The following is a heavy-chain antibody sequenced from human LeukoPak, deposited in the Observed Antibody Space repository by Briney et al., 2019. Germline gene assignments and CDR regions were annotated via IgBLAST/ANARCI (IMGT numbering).Heavy chain of an antibody. CDR1: GGSISGYY. V-gene: IGHV4-59*12. J-gene: IGHJ4*02. D-gene: IGHD3-22*01. Sequence: SETLSLTCTVSGGSISGYYWSWIRQPPEKGLAWIGYAHYRGSTSYNPALKSRVTISVDTSKNQFSLKLSSVTAADTAVYYCARGARPITMIVVVRGGGYFDYWGQGTLVTVSS. CDR2: AHYRGST. CDR3: ARGARPITMIVVVRGGGYFDY.